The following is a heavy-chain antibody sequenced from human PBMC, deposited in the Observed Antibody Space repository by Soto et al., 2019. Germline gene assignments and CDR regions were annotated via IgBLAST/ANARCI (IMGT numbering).Heavy chain of an antibody. J-gene: IGHJ4*02. D-gene: IGHD3-22*01. CDR2: IYPGDSDT. CDR1: GYSFTTYW. V-gene: IGHV5-51*01. Sequence: PGDSLKLSSKSTGYSFTTYWSGWVRQLPRTGLAWMGIIYPGDSDTRYSPSFQGQVTISADKSITTAYLQWNSLKASDTAIYYCARPGYYDSSGFFNFDYWGQGTLVTVSS. CDR3: ARPGYYDSSGFFNFDY.